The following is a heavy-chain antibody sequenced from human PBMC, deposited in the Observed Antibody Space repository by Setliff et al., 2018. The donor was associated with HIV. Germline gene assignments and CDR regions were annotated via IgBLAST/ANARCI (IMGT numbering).Heavy chain of an antibody. CDR1: GGSFSGYY. CDR3: ASPTSDLYSGSPE. D-gene: IGHD1-26*01. J-gene: IGHJ4*02. V-gene: IGHV4-34*01. CDR2: INHSGITNHSGST. Sequence: SETLSLTCAVYGGSFSGYYWSWIRQPPGKGLEWIGEINHSGITNHSGSTNYNPSLKSRVTISVDTSKNQFSLKLSSVTAADTGVYYCASPTSDLYSGSPEWGQGTLVTVSS.